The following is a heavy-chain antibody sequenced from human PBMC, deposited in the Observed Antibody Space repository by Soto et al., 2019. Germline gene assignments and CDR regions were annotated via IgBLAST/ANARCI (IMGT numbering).Heavy chain of an antibody. V-gene: IGHV3-7*03. J-gene: IGHJ4*02. CDR3: VRGFDYSFDY. CDR1: GFTFSNYW. CDR2: IKTDGSEK. Sequence: GGSLRLSCAASGFTFSNYWMSWVRQAPGKGLEWVANIKTDGSEKYYVDSVKGRFTFSRDNAENSVYLQMNSLRAGDTAVYYCVRGFDYSFDYWGPGTLVTVSS. D-gene: IGHD4-4*01.